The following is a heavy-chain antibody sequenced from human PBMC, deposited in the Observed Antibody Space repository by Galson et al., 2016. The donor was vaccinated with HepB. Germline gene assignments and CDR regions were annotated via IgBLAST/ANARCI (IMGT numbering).Heavy chain of an antibody. Sequence: LRLSCAASGFTFSNSAMTWVRQAPGKALEWVSALSAGGGSTYYADSVKGRFTISRDNSKNTLYLQMNSLRADDTAVYHCAKGGSDFWSGYRFDYWGPGALVTVSS. CDR2: LSAGGGST. V-gene: IGHV3-23*01. CDR3: AKGGSDFWSGYRFDY. J-gene: IGHJ4*02. D-gene: IGHD3-3*01. CDR1: GFTFSNSA.